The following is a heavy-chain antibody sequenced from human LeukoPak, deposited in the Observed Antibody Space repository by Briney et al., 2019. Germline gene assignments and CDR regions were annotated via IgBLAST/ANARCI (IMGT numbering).Heavy chain of an antibody. J-gene: IGHJ3*02. V-gene: IGHV1-2*02. Sequence: GASVKVSCKASGYTFTGYYMHWVRQAPGQGLEWMGWINPNSGGTNYAQKFQGRVTMTRDTSISTAYMELSMLRSDDTAVYYCARACTSCYKLYAFDIWGQGTMVTVSS. CDR3: ARACTSCYKLYAFDI. CDR1: GYTFTGYY. CDR2: INPNSGGT. D-gene: IGHD2-2*02.